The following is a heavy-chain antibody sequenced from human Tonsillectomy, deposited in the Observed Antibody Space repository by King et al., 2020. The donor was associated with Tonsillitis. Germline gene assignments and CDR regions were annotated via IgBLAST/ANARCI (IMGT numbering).Heavy chain of an antibody. V-gene: IGHV3-30*18. CDR1: GFTFSYSG. D-gene: IGHD2-2*02. CDR2: VSYDGSFQ. Sequence: VQLVESGGGAVQPGRSLRLSCAASGFTFSYSGMHWVRQAPGEGLEWVAVVSYDGSFQYYADSVKGRFTISRDTSKNTLYLQMNSLRAEDTAVYYCAKGIAIVEVPAAILGYYYSGLDVWGQGTTVTVSS. CDR3: AKGIAIVEVPAAILGYYYSGLDV. J-gene: IGHJ6*02.